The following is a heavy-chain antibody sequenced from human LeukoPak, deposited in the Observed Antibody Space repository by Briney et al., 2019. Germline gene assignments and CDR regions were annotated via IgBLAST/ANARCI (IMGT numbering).Heavy chain of an antibody. V-gene: IGHV1-46*01. D-gene: IGHD3-10*01. Sequence: ASVKVSCKASGYTFTRYYMHWVRQAPGQGLEWMGIINPSGGSASYAQKFQGRVTMTRDTSTSTVYMELSSLRSEDTAVYYCAREFTMVRGVIQYYFDYWGQGTLVTVSS. CDR2: INPSGGSA. CDR3: AREFTMVRGVIQYYFDY. J-gene: IGHJ4*02. CDR1: GYTFTRYY.